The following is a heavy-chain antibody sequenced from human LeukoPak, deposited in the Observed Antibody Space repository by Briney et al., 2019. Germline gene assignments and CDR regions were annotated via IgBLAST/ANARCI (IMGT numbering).Heavy chain of an antibody. CDR3: ASALTDYDAFDI. D-gene: IGHD4-11*01. CDR2: INSDGSST. CDR1: GFTFSSYW. Sequence: GGSLRFSCAASGFTFSSYWMHWLRQAPGKGLVWVSRINSDGSSTSYADSVKGRFTISRDNAKNTLDLQMNSLRAEDTAVYYCASALTDYDAFDIWGQGTMVTVSS. V-gene: IGHV3-74*01. J-gene: IGHJ3*02.